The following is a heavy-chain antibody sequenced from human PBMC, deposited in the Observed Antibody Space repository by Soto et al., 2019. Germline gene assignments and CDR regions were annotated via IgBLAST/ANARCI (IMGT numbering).Heavy chain of an antibody. CDR1: GYTFTSYY. J-gene: IGHJ4*02. CDR3: ARVYCSGGSCYSVDY. D-gene: IGHD2-15*01. CDR2: INPSGGST. Sequence: ASVKVSCKASGYTFTSYYMHWVRQAPGQGLEWMGIINPSGGSTSYAQKFQGRVTMTRDTSTSTVYMELSSLRSEDTAVYYCARVYCSGGSCYSVDYWGQGTPVTAPQ. V-gene: IGHV1-46*03.